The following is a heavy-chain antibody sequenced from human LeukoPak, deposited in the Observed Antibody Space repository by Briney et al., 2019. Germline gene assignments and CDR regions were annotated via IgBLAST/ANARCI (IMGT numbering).Heavy chain of an antibody. Sequence: PGGSLRLSCAASGFTFSSYWMSWVRQAPGKGLDWVANIEQDGSEKYYVDSVKGRFTISRDNAKNSLYLQMNSLRAEDTAVYYCARRYSGYDWYFDYWGQGTLVTVSS. D-gene: IGHD5-12*01. CDR3: ARRYSGYDWYFDY. J-gene: IGHJ4*02. CDR2: IEQDGSEK. CDR1: GFTFSSYW. V-gene: IGHV3-7*03.